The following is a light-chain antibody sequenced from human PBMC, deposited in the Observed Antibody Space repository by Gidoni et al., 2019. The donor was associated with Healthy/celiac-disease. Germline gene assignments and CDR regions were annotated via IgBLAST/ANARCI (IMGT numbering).Light chain of an antibody. CDR1: QSVSSSY. V-gene: IGKV3-20*01. CDR2: GAS. J-gene: IGKJ1*01. CDR3: QQYGSSRGT. Sequence: IVLPQSPGTLSLSPGARTTLSCRASQSVSSSYLAWYQQKPGQAPRLLIYGASSRATGIPERFSGSGSGTDFTLTISRLEPEDFAVYYCQQYGSSRGTFGQGTKVEIK.